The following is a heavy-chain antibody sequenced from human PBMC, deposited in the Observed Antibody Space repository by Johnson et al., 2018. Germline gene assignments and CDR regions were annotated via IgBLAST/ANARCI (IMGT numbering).Heavy chain of an antibody. V-gene: IGHV3-33*01. CDR2: IWYDGSNK. Sequence: VQLLESGGGVVQPGRSLRLSCAASGFTFSSYGMHWVRQAPGKGLEWVAVIWYDGSNKYYADSVKGRFTISRDNSKNTLYLQMNSLRAEDTAVYYCARGDYYGSGSYYKNDAFDIWGQGTMVTVSS. CDR3: ARGDYYGSGSYYKNDAFDI. D-gene: IGHD3-10*01. J-gene: IGHJ3*02. CDR1: GFTFSSYG.